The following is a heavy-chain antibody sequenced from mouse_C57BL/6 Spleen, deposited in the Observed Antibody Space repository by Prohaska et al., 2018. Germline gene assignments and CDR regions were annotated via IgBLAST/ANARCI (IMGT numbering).Heavy chain of an antibody. CDR3: ARSWVTGPHLDY. CDR1: GYAFSSSW. V-gene: IGHV1-82*01. Sequence: TSCKASGYAFSSSWMNWVKQRPGKGLEWIGRIYPGDGDTNYNGKFKGKATLTADKSSSTAYMQLSSLTSEDSAVYFCARSWVTGPHLDYWGQGTTLTVSS. J-gene: IGHJ2*01. CDR2: IYPGDGDT. D-gene: IGHD4-1*01.